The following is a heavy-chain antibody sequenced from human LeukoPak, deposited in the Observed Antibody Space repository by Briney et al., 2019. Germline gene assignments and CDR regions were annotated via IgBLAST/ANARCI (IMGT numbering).Heavy chain of an antibody. J-gene: IGHJ4*02. Sequence: PSETLSLTCTVSGGSISSYYWSWIRQPPGKGLEWIGYIDNSGRTNYNPSLKSRVTISVDTSKNQFSLKLSSVTAADTAVYSCARNGESYSFGYWGQGTLVTVSS. CDR2: IDNSGRT. CDR1: GGSISSYY. D-gene: IGHD1-26*01. CDR3: ARNGESYSFGY. V-gene: IGHV4-59*01.